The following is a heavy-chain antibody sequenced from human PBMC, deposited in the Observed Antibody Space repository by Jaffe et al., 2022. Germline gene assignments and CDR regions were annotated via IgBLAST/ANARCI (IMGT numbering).Heavy chain of an antibody. J-gene: IGHJ2*01. CDR1: GFTFSGSA. D-gene: IGHD6-25*01. CDR3: TRLAAYWYFDL. Sequence: EVQLVESGGGLVQPGGSLKLSCAASGFTFSGSAMHWVRQASGKGLEWVGRIRSKANSYATAYAASVKGRFTISRDDSKNTAYLQMNSLKTEDTAVYYCTRLAAYWYFDLWGRGTLVTVSS. CDR2: IRSKANSYAT. V-gene: IGHV3-73*02.